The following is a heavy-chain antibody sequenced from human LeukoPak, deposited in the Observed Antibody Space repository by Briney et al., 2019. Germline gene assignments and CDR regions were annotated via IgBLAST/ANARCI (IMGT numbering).Heavy chain of an antibody. CDR3: ARYFDSSGHFDY. D-gene: IGHD3-22*01. J-gene: IGHJ4*02. V-gene: IGHV3-74*01. Sequence: PGGSLRLSCAASGFTFSSYWMHWVRQAPGKGLVWVSRINTDGSSTSYADSVKGRFTISRDNAKNTLYLQMNSLRAEDTAVYYCARYFDSSGHFDYWGQGTLVTVSS. CDR1: GFTFSSYW. CDR2: INTDGSST.